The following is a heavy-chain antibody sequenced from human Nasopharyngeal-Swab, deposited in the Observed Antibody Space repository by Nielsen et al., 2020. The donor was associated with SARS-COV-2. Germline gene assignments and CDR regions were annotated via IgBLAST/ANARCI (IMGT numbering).Heavy chain of an antibody. CDR2: IFPGDSDT. CDR1: GSSLAGHTFTHYW. V-gene: IGHV5-51*01. D-gene: IGHD2-8*02. Sequence: GGSLRLSCKGSGSSLAGHTFTHYWIAWVRQMSGKGLEWMGVIFPGDSDTRYSPSFRGQVIISVDKSVDTTYLQWSSLKASDTAIYYCARLYCTAGNCFSGTDSFDIWGQGTMVTVSS. J-gene: IGHJ3*02. CDR3: ARLYCTAGNCFSGTDSFDI.